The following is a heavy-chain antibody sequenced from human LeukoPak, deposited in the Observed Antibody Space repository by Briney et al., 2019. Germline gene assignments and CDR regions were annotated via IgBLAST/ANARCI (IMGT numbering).Heavy chain of an antibody. J-gene: IGHJ5*02. CDR3: ARVMVRGVIIT. V-gene: IGHV3-23*01. CDR1: GFTFSNYG. D-gene: IGHD3-10*01. Sequence: GGTLRLSCAASGFTFSNYGMSWVRQAPGKGLEWVSAISGSGGRTYYADSVKGRFTISRDNSKNTLYLQMNSLRAEDTAVYYCARVMVRGVIITWGQGTLVTVSS. CDR2: ISGSGGRT.